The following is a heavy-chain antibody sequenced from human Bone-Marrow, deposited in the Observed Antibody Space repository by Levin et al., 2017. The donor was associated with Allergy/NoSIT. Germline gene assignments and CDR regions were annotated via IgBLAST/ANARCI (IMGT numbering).Heavy chain of an antibody. CDR2: IIPTFDTP. CDR3: AGGEYSYYYYALDV. CDR1: GGTISNYD. V-gene: IGHV1-69*13. J-gene: IGHJ6*02. D-gene: IGHD2/OR15-2a*01. Sequence: ASVKVSCKASGGTISNYDISWVRQAPGQGLEWMGGIIPTFDTPNYVQKFQGRVTITADDSTSTAYLEMSSLSSEDTAVYYCAGGEYSYYYYALDVWGQGTTVTVSS.